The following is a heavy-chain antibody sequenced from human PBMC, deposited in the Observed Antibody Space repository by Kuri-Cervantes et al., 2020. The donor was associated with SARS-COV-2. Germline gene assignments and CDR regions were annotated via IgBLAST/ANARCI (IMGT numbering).Heavy chain of an antibody. CDR2: MNPNSGIT. V-gene: IGHV1-8*02. J-gene: IGHJ6*03. CDR1: GYTFNIYD. D-gene: IGHD6-6*01. CDR3: ARGGLSSSAATYYYYYMDV. Sequence: ASVKVSCKASGYTFNIYDIHWVRQATGQGLEWMGWMNPNSGITGYAQKFQGRVTMTRDTSRSTAYMELSSLRSEDTAVYYCARGGLSSSAATYYYYYMDVWGKGTTVTVSS.